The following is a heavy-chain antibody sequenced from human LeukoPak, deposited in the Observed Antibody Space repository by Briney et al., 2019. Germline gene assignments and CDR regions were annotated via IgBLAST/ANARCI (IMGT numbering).Heavy chain of an antibody. CDR2: ISGSGGST. V-gene: IGHV3-23*01. J-gene: IGHJ4*02. CDR1: GFTFSSYA. Sequence: PGGSLRLSCAASGFTFSSYAMSWVRQAPGKGLEWVSAISGSGGSTYYADSVKGRFTISRDNSKNTLYLRMNSLRAEDTAVYYCAKGGFVVVVAATYWGQGTLVTVSS. CDR3: AKGGFVVVVAATY. D-gene: IGHD2-15*01.